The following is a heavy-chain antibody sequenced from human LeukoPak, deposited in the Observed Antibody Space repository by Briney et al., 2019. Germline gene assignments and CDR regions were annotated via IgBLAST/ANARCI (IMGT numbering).Heavy chain of an antibody. CDR1: GFTFSSYA. Sequence: GGSLRLSCAASGFTFSSYAMHWVRQAPGKGLEWVAVISYDGSNKYYADSVKGRFTISRDNAKNSLYLQMNSLRAEDTAVYYCARSPSGAYYSNYERYYYYGMDVWGQGTTVTVSS. D-gene: IGHD4-11*01. CDR3: ARSPSGAYYSNYERYYYYGMDV. V-gene: IGHV3-30-3*01. J-gene: IGHJ6*02. CDR2: ISYDGSNK.